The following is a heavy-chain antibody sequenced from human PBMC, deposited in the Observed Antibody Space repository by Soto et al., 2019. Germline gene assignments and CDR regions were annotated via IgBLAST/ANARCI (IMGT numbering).Heavy chain of an antibody. Sequence: QVQLVQSGAEVRKPGGSVKVSCKASGYTFSAYYMYWVRQTPRHGLEWMGGINTDSGDPHYAQKFQGRVTMTRYRYNGKAYMELNRLTSDDTAVYYCARDPIGGGAPYYFDFWGRGTLVTVSS. J-gene: IGHJ4*02. CDR2: INTDSGDP. V-gene: IGHV1-2*02. D-gene: IGHD3-16*01. CDR1: GYTFSAYY. CDR3: ARDPIGGGAPYYFDF.